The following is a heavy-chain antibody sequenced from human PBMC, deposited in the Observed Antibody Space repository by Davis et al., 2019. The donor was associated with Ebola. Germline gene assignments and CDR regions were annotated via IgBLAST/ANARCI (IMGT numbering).Heavy chain of an antibody. Sequence: GESLKISCAASGFTFSRYALSWVRQAPGKGLEWVSAISGSGGSTYYADSVKGRFTISRDNSKNTLYLQMNSLRAEDTAVYYCARDVRYWGQGTLVTVSS. CDR3: ARDVRY. CDR1: GFTFSRYA. CDR2: ISGSGGST. V-gene: IGHV3-23*01. J-gene: IGHJ4*02.